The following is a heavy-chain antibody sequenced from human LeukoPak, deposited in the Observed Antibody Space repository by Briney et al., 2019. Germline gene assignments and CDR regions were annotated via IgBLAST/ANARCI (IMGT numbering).Heavy chain of an antibody. CDR3: APLWFGVWSFDY. Sequence: PGGSLRLSCETSGFKFDDYVMAWVRQVPGKGLEWVASINWNGATTGYADSVKGRFSISRDNAKTSLYLQMNSLTVEDTAVYYCAPLWFGVWSFDYWGQGTLVTVSS. D-gene: IGHD3-10*01. J-gene: IGHJ4*02. CDR2: INWNGATT. CDR1: GFKFDDYV. V-gene: IGHV3-20*04.